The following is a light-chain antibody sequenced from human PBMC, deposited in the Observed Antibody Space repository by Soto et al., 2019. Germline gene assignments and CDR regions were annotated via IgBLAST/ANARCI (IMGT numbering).Light chain of an antibody. V-gene: IGKV3-15*01. J-gene: IGKJ4*01. Sequence: IVMTQSPATLSVSPGERATLSCRASQSINSKLAWYQQKPGQAPRLLIYGASTRATGIPVRFSGSGSGTEFTLTISSLEPEDFAVYYCQQRTNWLTFGGGTKVDIK. CDR2: GAS. CDR3: QQRTNWLT. CDR1: QSINSK.